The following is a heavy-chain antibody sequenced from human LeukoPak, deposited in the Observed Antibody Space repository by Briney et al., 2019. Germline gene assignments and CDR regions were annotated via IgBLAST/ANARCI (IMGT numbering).Heavy chain of an antibody. V-gene: IGHV3-7*01. D-gene: IGHD3-3*01. Sequence: GGSLRLSCAASGFTFSGYCMSWVRQAPGKGLERVANIKQDGSEEYYVDSVKGRFTISRDNAKNSLYLQMNSLRAEDTAVYYCARTLTIFGVVIPFDYWGQGTLVTVSS. CDR1: GFTFSGYC. CDR3: ARTLTIFGVVIPFDY. CDR2: IKQDGSEE. J-gene: IGHJ4*02.